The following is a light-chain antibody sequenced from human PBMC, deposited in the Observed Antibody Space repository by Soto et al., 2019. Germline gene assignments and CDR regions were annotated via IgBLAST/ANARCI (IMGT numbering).Light chain of an antibody. CDR3: QQYNSYSRT. CDR1: QTISHW. CDR2: KAS. Sequence: DIQMTQSPSTLSGSVGDRVTITCRASQTISHWLAWYQQKPGKAPKLLIYKASTLQSGVPSRFSGSGSGTEFTLTISSLQPDDFATYYCQQYNSYSRTFGQGTKVDIK. J-gene: IGKJ1*01. V-gene: IGKV1-5*03.